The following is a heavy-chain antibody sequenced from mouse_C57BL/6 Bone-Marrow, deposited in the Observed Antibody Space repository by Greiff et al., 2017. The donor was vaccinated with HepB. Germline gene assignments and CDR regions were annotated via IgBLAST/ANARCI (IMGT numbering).Heavy chain of an antibody. V-gene: IGHV1-15*01. D-gene: IGHD1-1*01. CDR3: TRDGSRDY. CDR2: IDPETGGT. Sequence: VKVVESGAELVRPGASVTLSCKASGYTFTDYEMHWVKQTPVHGLEWIGAIDPETGGTAYNQKFKGKAILTADKSSSTAYMELRSLTSEDSAVYYCTRDGSRDYWGQGTTLTVSS. CDR1: GYTFTDYE. J-gene: IGHJ2*01.